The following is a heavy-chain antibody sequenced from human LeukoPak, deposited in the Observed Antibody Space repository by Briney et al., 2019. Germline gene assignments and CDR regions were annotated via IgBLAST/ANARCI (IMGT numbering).Heavy chain of an antibody. J-gene: IGHJ4*02. CDR3: ARDWDQTGTTFRSPRILKPTRGDFDS. D-gene: IGHD1-7*01. Sequence: ASVKVSCKAAGYTFTSYGISCVGQAPGQGLEWMGWISAYNGNTNYAQKLQGRVTMTTDPSTSTAYMELRSLRSDATAVYYCARDWDQTGTTFRSPRILKPTRGDFDSWGKGTLVTVSS. CDR2: ISAYNGNT. V-gene: IGHV1-18*01. CDR1: GYTFTSYG.